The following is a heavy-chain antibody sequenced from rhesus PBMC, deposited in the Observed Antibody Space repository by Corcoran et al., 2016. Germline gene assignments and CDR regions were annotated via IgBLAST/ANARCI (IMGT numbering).Heavy chain of an antibody. V-gene: IGHV4-80*01. CDR2: INGNSGHT. Sequence: QVQLQESGPGLVKPSETLSLTCPVSGGSFSSYWGSWTRQPPGKGMDWIGEINGNSGHTNYNPSPKGRFTISKDAANNPFSLRLSAVTAADTAVYYCVTQNSLDVWGRGVLVTVSS. CDR3: VTQNSLDV. D-gene: IGHD2-15*01. CDR1: GGSFSSYW. J-gene: IGHJ5-2*02.